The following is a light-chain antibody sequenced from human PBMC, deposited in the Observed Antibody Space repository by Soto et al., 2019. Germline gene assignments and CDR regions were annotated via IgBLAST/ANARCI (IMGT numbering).Light chain of an antibody. CDR3: ATWNDSLNAYV. CDR1: SSSIGNSA. V-gene: IGLV1-36*01. Sequence: QSVLTQPPSVSEAPRQRVTISCSGSSSSIGNSAVNWYQQLPGQAPKIVIYYDDLLTSGVSDRFSGSKSGISASLAISDLQSDDEADYYCATWNDSLNAYVFGPGTKVTVL. J-gene: IGLJ1*01. CDR2: YDD.